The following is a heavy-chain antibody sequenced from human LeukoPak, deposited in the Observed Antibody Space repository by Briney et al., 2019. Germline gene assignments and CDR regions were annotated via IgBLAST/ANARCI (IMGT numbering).Heavy chain of an antibody. V-gene: IGHV4-59*01. D-gene: IGHD3-22*01. CDR2: IYYTGST. CDR3: ARDVTDGSAYYHYSEY. J-gene: IGHJ4*02. CDR1: GGSISSYY. Sequence: SETLSLTCTVSGGSISSYYRSWIRQPPGKGLEWIGYIYYTGSTSYYPSLKSRVTISIDTSKNQFSLKLSSVTAADTAVYYCARDVTDGSAYYHYSEYWGQGTLVTVSS.